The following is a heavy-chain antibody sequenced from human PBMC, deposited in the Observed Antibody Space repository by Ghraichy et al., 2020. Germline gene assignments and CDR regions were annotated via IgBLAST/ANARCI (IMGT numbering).Heavy chain of an antibody. V-gene: IGHV3-23*01. CDR3: AKVRQRGEVVPSFDY. CDR1: GFTFSSYA. Sequence: GGSLRLSCAASGFTFSSYAMSWVRQAPGKGLEWVSAISGSGGSTYYADSVKGRFTISRDNSKNTLYLQMNSLRAEDTAVYYCAKVRQRGEVVPSFDYWGQGTLVTVSS. J-gene: IGHJ4*02. D-gene: IGHD2-2*01. CDR2: ISGSGGST.